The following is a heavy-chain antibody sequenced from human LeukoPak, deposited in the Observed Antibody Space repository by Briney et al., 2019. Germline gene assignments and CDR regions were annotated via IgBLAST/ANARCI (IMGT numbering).Heavy chain of an antibody. D-gene: IGHD3-16*01. J-gene: IGHJ4*02. CDR3: AKNWDDYVSTGPIDN. V-gene: IGHV3-23*01. Sequence: GGSLRLSCAASSFSFSAYAMMCVRQAPGKGLEWVSGIGAGGLNLYYVKTVKRRITISRDNSHNAVYLQLYSLRVDDTDVYYCAKNWDDYVSTGPIDNWGQGALVTVSS. CDR1: SFSFSAYA. CDR2: IGAGGLNL.